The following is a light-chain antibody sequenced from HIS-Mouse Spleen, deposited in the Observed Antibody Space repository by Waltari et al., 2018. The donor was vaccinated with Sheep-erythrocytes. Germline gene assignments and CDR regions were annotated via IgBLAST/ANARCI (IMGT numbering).Light chain of an antibody. Sequence: SYELTQPPSVSVSPGQTARITCSGDALPTQYASSDQQKPGQAPVLVIYKDSERPSGIPERFSGSSSGTTVTLTISGVQAEDEADYYCQSADSSGTYRVFGGGTKLTVL. J-gene: IGLJ2*01. CDR2: KDS. CDR3: QSADSSGTYRV. V-gene: IGLV3-25*03. CDR1: ALPTQY.